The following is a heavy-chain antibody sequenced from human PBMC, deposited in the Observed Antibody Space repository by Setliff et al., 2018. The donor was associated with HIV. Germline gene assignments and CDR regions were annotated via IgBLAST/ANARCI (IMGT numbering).Heavy chain of an antibody. CDR1: GGSFNGYY. D-gene: IGHD6-13*01. J-gene: IGHJ4*02. Sequence: PSETLSLTCAVYGGSFNGYYWSWIRQPPGKGLEWIGEINHSGSTNYNPSLKSRVIISVDTSKNQFSLRLTSVTAADTAVYYCARGGRRSTWWPYYFDFWGQGMLVTVSS. V-gene: IGHV4-34*01. CDR3: ARGGRRSTWWPYYFDF. CDR2: INHSGST.